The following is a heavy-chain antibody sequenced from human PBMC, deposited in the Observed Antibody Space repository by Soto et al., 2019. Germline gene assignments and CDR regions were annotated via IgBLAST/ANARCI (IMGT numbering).Heavy chain of an antibody. CDR3: VGALTYDVPYYYSGMDV. D-gene: IGHD3-16*01. Sequence: PGGSLRLSCAASGFSFSTYLMSWVRQAPGKGLEWVSNIKEGGNEKFYVDSVKGRFTISRDNDKKPLYLQMDSLRVEDTAVYYCVGALTYDVPYYYSGMDVWGQGTTVTVSS. J-gene: IGHJ6*02. CDR2: IKEGGNEK. V-gene: IGHV3-7*01. CDR1: GFSFSTYL.